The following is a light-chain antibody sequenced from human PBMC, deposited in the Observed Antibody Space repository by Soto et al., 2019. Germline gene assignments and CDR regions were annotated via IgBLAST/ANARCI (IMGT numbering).Light chain of an antibody. CDR2: GAS. J-gene: IGKJ1*01. V-gene: IGKV3-20*01. CDR1: QSVSSSY. Sequence: EIVLTQSPGTLSLSPGERATLSCRASQSVSSSYLAWYQQKPGQAPRLLIYGASSRATGTPDRFSGSGSGTDFTLTISRLEAEDFAVYYCQQYARSPTWTFGQGTKVEIK. CDR3: QQYARSPTWT.